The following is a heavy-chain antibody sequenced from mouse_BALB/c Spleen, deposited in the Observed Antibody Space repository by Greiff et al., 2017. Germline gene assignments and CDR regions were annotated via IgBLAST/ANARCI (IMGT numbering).Heavy chain of an antibody. J-gene: IGHJ4*01. V-gene: IGHV2-4-1*01. CDR2: IWSGGST. Sequence: VQLQQSGPGLVQPSQSLSITCTVSGFSLTSYGVHWVRQSPGKGLEWLGVIWSGGSTDYNAAFISRLSISKDNSKSQVFFKMNSLQADDTAIYYCARKRDGYYPYAMDYWGQGTSVTVSS. CDR3: ARKRDGYYPYAMDY. D-gene: IGHD2-3*01. CDR1: GFSLTSYG.